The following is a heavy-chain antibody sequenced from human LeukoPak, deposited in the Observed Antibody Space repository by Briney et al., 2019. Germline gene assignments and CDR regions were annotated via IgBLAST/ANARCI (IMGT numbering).Heavy chain of an antibody. CDR3: AKAPEDYDSSGYQPPFDY. V-gene: IGHV3-30*02. J-gene: IGHJ4*02. CDR2: IRYDGSNK. Sequence: GGSLRLSCAASGFTFSSYGMHWVRQAPGKGLEWVAFIRYDGSNKYYADSVKGRFTISRDNSKNTLYLQMNSLRAEDTAVYYCAKAPEDYDSSGYQPPFDYWGQGTLVTVSS. CDR1: GFTFSSYG. D-gene: IGHD3-22*01.